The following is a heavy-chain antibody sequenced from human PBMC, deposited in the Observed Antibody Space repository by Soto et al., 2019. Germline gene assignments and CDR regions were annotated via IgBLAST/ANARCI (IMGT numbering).Heavy chain of an antibody. V-gene: IGHV4-59*01. D-gene: IGHD5-18*01. CDR1: GGSISSYY. J-gene: IGHJ4*02. CDR2: IYYSGST. CDR3: ARGFGYSYGYVYFDY. Sequence: PSETLSLTCTVSGGSISSYYWSWIRQPPGKGLEWIGYIYYSGSTNYNPSLKSRVTISVDTSKNQFSLKLSSVTAADTAVYYCARGFGYSYGYVYFDYWGQGTLVTVSS.